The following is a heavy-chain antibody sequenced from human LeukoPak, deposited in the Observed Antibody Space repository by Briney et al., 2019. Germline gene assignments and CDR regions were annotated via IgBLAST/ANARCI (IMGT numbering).Heavy chain of an antibody. CDR3: AKDPYSSGWYLIFDY. D-gene: IGHD6-19*01. CDR2: IYSGGST. J-gene: IGHJ4*02. Sequence: GGSLRLSCAASGFTVSSNYMSWVRQAPGKGLEWVSVIYSGGSTYYADSVKGRFTISRDNSKNTLYLQMNSLRAEDTAVYYCAKDPYSSGWYLIFDYWGQGTLVTVSS. V-gene: IGHV3-66*01. CDR1: GFTVSSNY.